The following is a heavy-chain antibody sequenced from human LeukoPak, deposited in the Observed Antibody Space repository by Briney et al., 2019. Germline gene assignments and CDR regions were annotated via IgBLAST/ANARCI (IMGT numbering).Heavy chain of an antibody. Sequence: GSLRLSCAASGFTFSSSWMSWVRQAPGKGLEWVANINQDGSERYYLDSVKGRFTNSRDNAKNSLYLQMNSQRAEDTAVYYCARELIVGVAEYFQHWGQGTLVTVSS. V-gene: IGHV3-7*01. D-gene: IGHD1-26*01. J-gene: IGHJ1*01. CDR1: GFTFSSSW. CDR2: INQDGSER. CDR3: ARELIVGVAEYFQH.